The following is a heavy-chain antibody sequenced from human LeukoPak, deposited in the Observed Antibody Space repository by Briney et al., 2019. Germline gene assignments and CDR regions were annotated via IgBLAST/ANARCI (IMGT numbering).Heavy chain of an antibody. D-gene: IGHD3-22*01. Sequence: GGSLRLSCAASGFTFSSYWMSWVRQAPGKGLEWVANIKKDGSEKYYVDSVKGRFTISRDNAKNSLYLQMNSLRAEDTAVYYCARCGYYYDSRSYYFDYWGQGTLVTVSS. V-gene: IGHV3-7*01. CDR3: ARCGYYYDSRSYYFDY. J-gene: IGHJ4*02. CDR2: IKKDGSEK. CDR1: GFTFSSYW.